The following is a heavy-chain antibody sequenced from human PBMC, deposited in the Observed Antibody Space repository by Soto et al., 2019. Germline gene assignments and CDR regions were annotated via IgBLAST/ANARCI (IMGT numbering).Heavy chain of an antibody. CDR2: VNPDNGGT. Sequence: QVHLVQSGAEVKRPGASVKVSCKASGYTFTGNYIHWVRQAPGQGLEWMVWVNPDNGGTTSAEKFQGRVTMTRDTSVTTAYMELYRLTSDDTAVYYCARDPRPPSGWLGFWEYGMDVWGQGTTVTVSS. J-gene: IGHJ6*02. CDR3: ARDPRPPSGWLGFWEYGMDV. V-gene: IGHV1-2*02. CDR1: GYTFTGNY. D-gene: IGHD3-3*01.